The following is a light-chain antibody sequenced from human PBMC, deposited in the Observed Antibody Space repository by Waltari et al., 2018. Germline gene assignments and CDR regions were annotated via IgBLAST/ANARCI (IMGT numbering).Light chain of an antibody. CDR2: EVN. CDR3: SSYAGSNNFVV. Sequence: QSALTQPPSASGSPGQSVTISCTGTSSDVGGYNYVSWYQQYPGKAPKLMIYEVNKRPPGVPDRFSGSKSGNTASLTVSGLQAEDEADYYCSSYAGSNNFVVFGGGTKLTVL. V-gene: IGLV2-8*01. CDR1: SSDVGGYNY. J-gene: IGLJ2*01.